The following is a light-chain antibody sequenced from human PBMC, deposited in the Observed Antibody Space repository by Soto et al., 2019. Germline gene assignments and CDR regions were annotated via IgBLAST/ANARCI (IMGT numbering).Light chain of an antibody. CDR3: QSYYTSVIAYV. CDR2: YSN. V-gene: IGLV1-40*01. CDR1: SSNIGAGYD. Sequence: QSVLTQARSVSGAPGPMVTISWTWSSSNIGAGYDVHWCQQQPRTAPNHLLYYSNNRPLSVPAQFSSSKSGTSASLLITGLQEEDEADYYCQSYYTSVIAYVFGTGTKVTVL. J-gene: IGLJ1*01.